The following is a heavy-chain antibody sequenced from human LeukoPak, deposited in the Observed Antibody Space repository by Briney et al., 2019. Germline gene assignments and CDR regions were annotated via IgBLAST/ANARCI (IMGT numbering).Heavy chain of an antibody. CDR3: ARGGIHYCDSSGYGLLDY. V-gene: IGHV1-69*05. Sequence: PGASVKVSCKASGGTFSSYAISWVRQAPGQGLEWMGGIIPIFGTANYAQKFQGRVTITTDESTSTAYMELSSLRSEDTAVYYCARGGIHYCDSSGYGLLDYWGQGTLVTVSS. D-gene: IGHD3-22*01. CDR2: IIPIFGTA. CDR1: GGTFSSYA. J-gene: IGHJ4*02.